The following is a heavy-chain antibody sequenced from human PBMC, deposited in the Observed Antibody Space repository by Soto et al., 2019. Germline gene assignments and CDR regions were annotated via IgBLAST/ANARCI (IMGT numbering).Heavy chain of an antibody. Sequence: QLQLQESGPGLVKPSETLSLTCTVSGGSISSSSYYWGWIRQPPGKGLEWIGSIYYSGSTYYNPSLKSRVTISVDTSKNQFSLKLSSVTAADTAVYYCARKRGDPSWFDPWGQGTLVTVSS. J-gene: IGHJ5*02. CDR1: GGSISSSSYY. V-gene: IGHV4-39*01. CDR3: ARKRGDPSWFDP. D-gene: IGHD2-21*01. CDR2: IYYSGST.